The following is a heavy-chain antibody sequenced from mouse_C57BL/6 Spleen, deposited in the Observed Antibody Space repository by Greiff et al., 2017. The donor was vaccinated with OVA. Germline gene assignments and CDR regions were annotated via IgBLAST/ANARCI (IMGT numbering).Heavy chain of an antibody. V-gene: IGHV1-52*01. CDR3: AREDTTVVAHWYFDV. Sequence: QVQLKQPGAELVRPGSSVKLSCKASGYTFTSYWMHWVKQRPIQGLEWIGNIDPSDSETHYNQKFKDKATLTVDKSSSTAYMQLSSLTSEDSAVYYCAREDTTVVAHWYFDVWGTGTTVTVSS. CDR1: GYTFTSYW. J-gene: IGHJ1*03. CDR2: IDPSDSET. D-gene: IGHD1-1*01.